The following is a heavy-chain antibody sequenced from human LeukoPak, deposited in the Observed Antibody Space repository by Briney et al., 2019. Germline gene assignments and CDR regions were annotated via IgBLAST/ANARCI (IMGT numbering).Heavy chain of an antibody. V-gene: IGHV3-33*01. D-gene: IGHD6-13*01. CDR2: IWYDGSNK. Sequence: GGSLRLSCAASGFTFSSYGMHWVRQAPGKGLEWMAVIWYDGSNKYYADSVKGRFTISRDNSKNTLYLQMNSLRAEDTAVYYCARDALFLIAAAGNDFDYWGQGTLVTVSS. CDR3: ARDALFLIAAAGNDFDY. J-gene: IGHJ4*02. CDR1: GFTFSSYG.